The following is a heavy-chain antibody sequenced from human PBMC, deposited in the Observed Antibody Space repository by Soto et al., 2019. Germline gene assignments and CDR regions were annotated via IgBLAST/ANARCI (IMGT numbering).Heavy chain of an antibody. CDR2: ICHDGGKK. V-gene: IGHV3-33*01. J-gene: IGHJ4*02. D-gene: IGHD1-26*01. CDR1: GFTFSNYA. Sequence: QVQLVESGGGVVQPGKSLRLSCAASGFTFSNYAMHWVRQAPGKGLEWVSVICHDGGKKYYSDSVRDRFTISRDNSKNTHDLQMNSLRAEDTAVYYCASSTGGRYGGFDYWGQGTLVTVSS. CDR3: ASSTGGRYGGFDY.